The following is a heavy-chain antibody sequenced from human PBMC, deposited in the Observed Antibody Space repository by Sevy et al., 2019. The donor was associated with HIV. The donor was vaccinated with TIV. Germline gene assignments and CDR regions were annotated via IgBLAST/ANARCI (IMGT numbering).Heavy chain of an antibody. V-gene: IGHV3-23*01. J-gene: IGHJ4*02. CDR3: AKEQDYYDSSGYYYAIDY. D-gene: IGHD3-22*01. CDR2: ISGSGGST. Sequence: GGSLRLSCAASGFTFSSYAMSWVRQAPGKGLEWVSAISGSGGSTYYADSGKGRFTISRDNSKNTLYLQMNSLRAEDTAVYYCAKEQDYYDSSGYYYAIDYWGQGTLVTVSS. CDR1: GFTFSSYA.